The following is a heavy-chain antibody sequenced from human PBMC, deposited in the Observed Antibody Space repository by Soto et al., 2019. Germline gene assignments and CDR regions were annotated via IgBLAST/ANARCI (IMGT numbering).Heavy chain of an antibody. J-gene: IGHJ5*02. V-gene: IGHV4-59*01. Sequence: PSETLSLTCTVSGGSISSYYWSWIRQPPGKGLEWIGYIYYSGSTNYNPSLKSRVTISVDTSKNQFSLKLSSVTAADTAVYYCARGSRTKGWFDPWGRGALVTSPQ. CDR3: ARGSRTKGWFDP. CDR2: IYYSGST. CDR1: GGSISSYY. D-gene: IGHD2-8*01.